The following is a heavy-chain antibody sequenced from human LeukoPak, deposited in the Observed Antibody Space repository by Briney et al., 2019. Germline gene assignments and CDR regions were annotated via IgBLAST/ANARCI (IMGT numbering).Heavy chain of an antibody. CDR3: ARDVEMYYDSSAFGDY. D-gene: IGHD3-22*01. V-gene: IGHV1-18*01. Sequence: GASVKVSCKASGYTFTSYGISWVRQAPGQGLEWMGWIRPYNGNTNYAQKLQGRFTMTTDTSTSTAYMELRSLRSDDTATYYCARDVEMYYDSSAFGDYWGQGTLVTVSS. CDR1: GYTFTSYG. J-gene: IGHJ4*02. CDR2: IRPYNGNT.